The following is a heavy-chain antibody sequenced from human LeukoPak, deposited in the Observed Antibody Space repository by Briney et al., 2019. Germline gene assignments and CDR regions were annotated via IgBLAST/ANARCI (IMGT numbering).Heavy chain of an antibody. CDR1: GYTFTGYY. Sequence: PPASVKVSCKASGYTFTGYYMHWVRQAPGQGLEWMGWINPNSGGTNYAQKFQGRVTMTRDTSISTAYMELSRLRSDDTAVYYCASGDSSGYPDAFDIWGQGTMVTVSS. D-gene: IGHD3-22*01. CDR3: ASGDSSGYPDAFDI. J-gene: IGHJ3*02. V-gene: IGHV1-2*02. CDR2: INPNSGGT.